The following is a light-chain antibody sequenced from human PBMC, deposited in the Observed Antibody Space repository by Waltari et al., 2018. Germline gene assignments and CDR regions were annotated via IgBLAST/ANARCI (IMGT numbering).Light chain of an antibody. CDR3: CSYAGSYTPVV. V-gene: IGLV2-11*01. J-gene: IGLJ2*01. CDR1: RSDVVGYNY. CDR2: DVS. Sequence: QSALTQPRSVSGSPGQSVTISCTGTRSDVVGYNYFSWYQQHPGKAPKLMIYDVSKRPSGVPDRFSGSKSGNTASLTISGLQAEDEADYYCCSYAGSYTPVVFGGGTKLTVL.